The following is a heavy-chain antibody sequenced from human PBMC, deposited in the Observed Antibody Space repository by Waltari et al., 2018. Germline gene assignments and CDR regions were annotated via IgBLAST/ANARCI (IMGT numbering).Heavy chain of an antibody. Sequence: QVQLVESGGGVVQPGRSLRLSCAASGFTFSSYAMPWFRQAPGKGLEWVAVISYDGSNKYYADSVKGRFTISRDNSKNTLYLQMNSLRAEDTAVYYCARGPKAHYGSGSFNWFDPWGQGTLVTVSS. CDR1: GFTFSSYA. D-gene: IGHD3-10*01. J-gene: IGHJ5*02. CDR2: ISYDGSNK. V-gene: IGHV3-30-3*01. CDR3: ARGPKAHYGSGSFNWFDP.